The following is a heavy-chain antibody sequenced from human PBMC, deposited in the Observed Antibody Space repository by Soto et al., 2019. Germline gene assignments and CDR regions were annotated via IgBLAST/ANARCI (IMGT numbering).Heavy chain of an antibody. J-gene: IGHJ4*02. CDR2: IIPIFGTA. D-gene: IGHD4-17*01. Sequence: SVKVSCKASGGTFSSYAISWVRQAPGQGLEWMGGIIPIFGTANYAQKFQGRVTITADESTSTAYMELSSLRSEDTAVYYCARGSDYGDYSGSFDYWGQGTLVTVSS. CDR1: GGTFSSYA. CDR3: ARGSDYGDYSGSFDY. V-gene: IGHV1-69*13.